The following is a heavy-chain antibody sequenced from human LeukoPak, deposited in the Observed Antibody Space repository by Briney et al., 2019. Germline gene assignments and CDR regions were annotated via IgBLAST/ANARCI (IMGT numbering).Heavy chain of an antibody. D-gene: IGHD6-19*01. CDR2: IIPIFGTA. Sequence: SVKVSCKASGYTFTSYGISWVRQAPGQGLEWMGGIIPIFGTANYAQKFQGRVTITTDESTSTAYMELSSLRSEDTAVYYCAREGGIAVSPGAFDIWGQGTMVTVSS. J-gene: IGHJ3*02. CDR3: AREGGIAVSPGAFDI. CDR1: GYTFTSYG. V-gene: IGHV1-69*05.